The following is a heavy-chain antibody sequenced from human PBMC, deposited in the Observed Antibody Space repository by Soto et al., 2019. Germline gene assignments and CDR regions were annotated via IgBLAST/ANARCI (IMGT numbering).Heavy chain of an antibody. D-gene: IGHD6-13*01. Sequence: GASVKVSCKASGYTFTSYDINWVRQATGQGLEWMGWMNPNSGNTGYAQKFQGRVTMTRNTSISTAYMELSSLRSEDTAVYYCARGSIAAADIYYYYGMDVWGQGTTVTVSS. CDR3: ARGSIAAADIYYYYGMDV. CDR2: MNPNSGNT. V-gene: IGHV1-8*01. J-gene: IGHJ6*02. CDR1: GYTFTSYD.